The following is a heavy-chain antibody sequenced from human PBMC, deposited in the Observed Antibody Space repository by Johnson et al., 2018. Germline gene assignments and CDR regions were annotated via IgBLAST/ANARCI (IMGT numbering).Heavy chain of an antibody. CDR3: AREYGDYWGFRYYYMDV. D-gene: IGHD4-17*01. J-gene: IGHJ6*03. CDR1: GFTFSSYW. CDR2: IKQDGSEK. V-gene: IGHV3-7*01. Sequence: EVQLLESGGGLVQPGGSLRLSCAASGFTFSSYWMSWVRQAPGKGLEWVANIKQDGSEKYYVDSVKGRFTISRDNAKNSLYLQMNSLRAEDTAVYYCAREYGDYWGFRYYYMDVWGKGTTVTVSS.